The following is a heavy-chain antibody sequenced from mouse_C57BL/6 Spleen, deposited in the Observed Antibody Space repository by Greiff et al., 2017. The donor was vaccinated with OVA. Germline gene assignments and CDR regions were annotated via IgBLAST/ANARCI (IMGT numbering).Heavy chain of an antibody. CDR1: GFTFSDYY. D-gene: IGHD2-4*01. CDR3: ARRYYDYDGAWFAY. CDR2: ISNGGGST. Sequence: EVKLVESGGGLVQPGGSLILSCAASGFTFSDYYMYWVRQTPEKRLEWVAYISNGGGSTYYPATVKGRFTISRDNAKNTLYLQMSRLKSEDTAMYYCARRYYDYDGAWFAYWGQGTLVTVSA. V-gene: IGHV5-12*01. J-gene: IGHJ3*01.